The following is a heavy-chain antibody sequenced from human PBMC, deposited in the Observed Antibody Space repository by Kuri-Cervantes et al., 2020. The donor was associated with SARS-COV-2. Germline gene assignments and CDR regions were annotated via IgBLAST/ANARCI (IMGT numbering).Heavy chain of an antibody. J-gene: IGHJ2*01. CDR3: ARGAGYDFWSGYYEYWYFDL. CDR1: GGSISGGDYY. V-gene: IGHV4-30-4*08. CDR2: IFHSGST. Sequence: SETLSLTCTVSGGSISGGDYYWSWIRQPPGKGLEWLGFIFHSGSTYYNPSLKSRVTLSVETSKNQFSLRLSSVTAADTAVYYCARGAGYDFWSGYYEYWYFDLWGRGTLVTVSS. D-gene: IGHD3-3*01.